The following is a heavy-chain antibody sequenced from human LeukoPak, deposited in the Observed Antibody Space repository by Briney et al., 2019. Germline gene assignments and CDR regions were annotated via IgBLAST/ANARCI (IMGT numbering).Heavy chain of an antibody. V-gene: IGHV3-7*01. CDR3: AREVVRGTFDY. D-gene: IGHD3-10*01. CDR1: GFTFSSYW. CDR2: IKQDGSEK. Sequence: PGGSLRLSCAASGFTFSSYWMSWVRQAPGKGLEWVANIKQDGSEKYYVDSVKGRFTISRDNAKNTLYLQMNSLRAEDTAVYYCAREVVRGTFDYWGQGTLVTVSS. J-gene: IGHJ4*02.